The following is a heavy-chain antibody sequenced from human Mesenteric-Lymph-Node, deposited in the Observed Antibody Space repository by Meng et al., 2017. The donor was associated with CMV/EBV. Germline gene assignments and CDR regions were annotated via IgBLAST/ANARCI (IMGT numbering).Heavy chain of an antibody. Sequence: GESLKISCAASGFAVSSNYMSWVRQAPGKGLEWVSVIYSGGSTYYADSVKGRFTISRDNSKNTLYLQMNSLRAEDTAVYYCARDGYDGSGWSRGYYFDYWGQGTLVTVSS. V-gene: IGHV3-66*02. CDR1: GFAVSSNY. J-gene: IGHJ4*02. CDR2: IYSGGST. D-gene: IGHD6-19*01. CDR3: ARDGYDGSGWSRGYYFDY.